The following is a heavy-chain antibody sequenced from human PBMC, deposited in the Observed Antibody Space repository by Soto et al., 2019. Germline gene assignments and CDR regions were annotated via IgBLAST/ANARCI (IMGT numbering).Heavy chain of an antibody. V-gene: IGHV3-23*01. CDR2: ISGSGGST. CDR1: GFTFSNFA. CDR3: AKDIEGTMVRGKSHNWFDP. D-gene: IGHD3-10*01. Sequence: GGSLRLSCAASGFTFSNFALSWVRQDPGKGLEWVSAISGSGGSTYYADSVKGRFTISRDNSKNTLYLQMNSLRAEDTAVYYCAKDIEGTMVRGKSHNWFDPWGQGTLVTVSS. J-gene: IGHJ5*02.